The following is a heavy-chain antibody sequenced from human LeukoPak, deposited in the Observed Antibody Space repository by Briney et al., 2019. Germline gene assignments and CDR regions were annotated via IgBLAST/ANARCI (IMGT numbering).Heavy chain of an antibody. CDR3: AKESFDYYDSSGYYPLDY. CDR1: GFTFSDKW. V-gene: IGHV3-23*01. CDR2: ISGSGGST. D-gene: IGHD3-22*01. J-gene: IGHJ4*02. Sequence: GGSLRLSCVASGFTFSDKWMSWVRQAPGKGLEWVSAISGSGGSTYYADSVKGRFTISRDNSKNTLYLQMNSLRAEDTAVYYCAKESFDYYDSSGYYPLDYWGQGTLVTVSS.